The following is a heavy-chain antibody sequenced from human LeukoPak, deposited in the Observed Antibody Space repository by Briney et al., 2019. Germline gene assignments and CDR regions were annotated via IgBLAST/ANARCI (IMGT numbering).Heavy chain of an antibody. CDR3: ARDQGGIVVVPAAIDY. D-gene: IGHD2-2*01. V-gene: IGHV3-7*03. CDR2: IKQDGSEK. CDR1: GFTFSSYW. J-gene: IGHJ4*02. Sequence: GGSLRLSCAASGFTFSSYWMSWVRQAPGKGLEWVANIKQDGSEKYYVDSVKGRFTISRDNAKNSLYLQMNSLRAEDTAVYYCARDQGGIVVVPAAIDYWDQGTLVTVS.